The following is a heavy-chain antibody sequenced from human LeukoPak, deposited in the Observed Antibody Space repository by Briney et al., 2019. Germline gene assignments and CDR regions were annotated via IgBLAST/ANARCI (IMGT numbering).Heavy chain of an antibody. J-gene: IGHJ4*02. CDR3: ARYSSSATYFDS. Sequence: PGGSLRLSCAVSGLSFDTNWMSWVRQVPGKGLEWVANINQDGSQKNYQDSLRGRLTIFRDNAKNSLSLQMDSLRAEDTALYYCARYSSSATYFDSWGQGTLVTVSS. D-gene: IGHD6-6*01. CDR1: GLSFDTNW. CDR2: INQDGSQK. V-gene: IGHV3-7*05.